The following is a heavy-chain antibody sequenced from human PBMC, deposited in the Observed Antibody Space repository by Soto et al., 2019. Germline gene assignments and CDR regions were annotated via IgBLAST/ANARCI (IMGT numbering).Heavy chain of an antibody. CDR3: VRDGISGTNRLDDFEH. CDR1: GFTFSTYW. CDR2: IHETGNEK. Sequence: EVQLVESGGDLVQPGGSLRLSCAASGFTFSTYWMSWVRQAPGKGLEWVANIHETGNEKRYADSVMGRFTISRDNAKNSVTLHMNSLRAGDTAVYFCVRDGISGTNRLDDFEHWGQGTLVIVSS. V-gene: IGHV3-7*01. J-gene: IGHJ5*02. D-gene: IGHD1-20*01.